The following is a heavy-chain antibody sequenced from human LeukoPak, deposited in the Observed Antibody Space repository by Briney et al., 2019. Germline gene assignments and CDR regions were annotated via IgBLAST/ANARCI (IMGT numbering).Heavy chain of an antibody. V-gene: IGHV4-59*01. Sequence: SKTLSLTCAVYGGSFSGYYWSWIRQPPGKGLEWIGYIYYSGSTNYNPSLKSRVTISVDTSKNQFSLKLSSVTAADTAVYYCVRGPYGSSISNWFDPWGQGLLVTVSS. CDR2: IYYSGST. CDR3: VRGPYGSSISNWFDP. J-gene: IGHJ5*02. D-gene: IGHD3-10*01. CDR1: GGSFSGYY.